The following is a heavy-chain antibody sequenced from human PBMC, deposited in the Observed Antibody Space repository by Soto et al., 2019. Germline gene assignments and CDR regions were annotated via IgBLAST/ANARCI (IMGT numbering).Heavy chain of an antibody. CDR2: IIPILGIE. Sequence: QVQLVQSGAEVKKPGSSVKVSCKASGGTFSSYTISWVRQAPGQGFEWMGRIIPILGIENYAQKFQGRFTITADKSTSTAYMELSSLRSEDTAVYYCAREEYYYGSGAFFDYWGQGTLVTVSS. J-gene: IGHJ4*02. CDR1: GGTFSSYT. CDR3: AREEYYYGSGAFFDY. D-gene: IGHD3-10*01. V-gene: IGHV1-69*08.